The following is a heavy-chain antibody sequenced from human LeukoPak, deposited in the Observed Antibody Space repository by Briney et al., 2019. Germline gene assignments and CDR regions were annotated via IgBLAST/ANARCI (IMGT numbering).Heavy chain of an antibody. CDR3: ARGVPGYCSSTSCYLGSNYYYYYYMDV. CDR2: INHSGST. Sequence: PSETLSLTCAVYGGSFSGYYWSWIRQPPGKGLEWIGEINHSGSTNYNPSLKSRVTISVATSKNQFSLKLSSVTAADTAVYYCARGVPGYCSSTSCYLGSNYYYYYYMDVWGKGTTVTVSS. J-gene: IGHJ6*03. V-gene: IGHV4-34*01. D-gene: IGHD2-2*03. CDR1: GGSFSGYY.